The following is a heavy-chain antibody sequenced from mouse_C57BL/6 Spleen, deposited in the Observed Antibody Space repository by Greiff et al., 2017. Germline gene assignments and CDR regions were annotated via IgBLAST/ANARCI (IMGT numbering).Heavy chain of an antibody. CDR1: GYTFTDYY. CDR3: ASAQFHDPFGC. V-gene: IGHV1-76*01. CDR2: IYPGSGNT. J-gene: IGHJ2*01. Sequence: VQLQQSGAELVRPGASVKLSCKASGYTFTDYYINWVKQRPGQGLEWIARIYPGSGNTYYNEKFKGKATLTAEKSSSTAYMQLSSLTSEDSAVYFCASAQFHDPFGCWGQGTTLTVSS.